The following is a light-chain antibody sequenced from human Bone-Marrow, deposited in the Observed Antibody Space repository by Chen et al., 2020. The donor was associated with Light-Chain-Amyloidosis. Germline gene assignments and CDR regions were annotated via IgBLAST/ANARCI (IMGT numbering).Light chain of an antibody. Sequence: QSALTQPASVSGSPGQSITISCTGTSNDVGGYKYVSWYQQHPGKAPKLIIYDVTNRPSRISTRFSGSKSGNTASLTISGLQPEDEAHYYCCSYATSATLIFGGGTKLTVL. CDR2: DVT. CDR1: SNDVGGYKY. J-gene: IGLJ2*01. V-gene: IGLV2-14*03. CDR3: CSYATSATLI.